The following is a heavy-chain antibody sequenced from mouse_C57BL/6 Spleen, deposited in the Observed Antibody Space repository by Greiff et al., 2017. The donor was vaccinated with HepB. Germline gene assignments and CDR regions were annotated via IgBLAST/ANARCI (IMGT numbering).Heavy chain of an antibody. Sequence: EVQGVESGGGLVKPGGSLKLSCAASGFTFSSYAMSWVRQTPEKRLEWVATISDGGSYTYYPDNVKGRFTISRDNAKNNLYLQMSHLKSDDTAMYYCAREGRYAMDYWGQGTSGTVSS. J-gene: IGHJ4*01. V-gene: IGHV5-4*01. CDR2: ISDGGSYT. CDR3: AREGRYAMDY. CDR1: GFTFSSYA.